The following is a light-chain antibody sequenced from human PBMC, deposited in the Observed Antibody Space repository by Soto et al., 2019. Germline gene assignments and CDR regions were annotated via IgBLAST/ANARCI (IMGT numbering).Light chain of an antibody. CDR1: QSVSRN. J-gene: IGKJ1*01. CDR3: QQYSNWPPWT. V-gene: IGKV3-15*01. Sequence: EIVMTQSPATLSVSPGERATLSCRASQSVSRNLAWYQQKPGQAPRLLIYGASTRATGIPGRFSGSGSGTDFTLTISRLQSEDFAVYYCQQYSNWPPWTLGQGTKVDIK. CDR2: GAS.